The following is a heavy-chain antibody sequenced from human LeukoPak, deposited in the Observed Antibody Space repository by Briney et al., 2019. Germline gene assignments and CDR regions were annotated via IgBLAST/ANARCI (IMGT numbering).Heavy chain of an antibody. Sequence: SVKVSCKASGGTFSSYAISWVRQAPGQGLEWMGGIIPIFGTANYAQKFQGRVTITADESTSTAYMELSSLRSEDTAVYYCAREYGDYGAFDYWGQGTLVTVSS. CDR3: AREYGDYGAFDY. V-gene: IGHV1-69*13. D-gene: IGHD4-17*01. J-gene: IGHJ4*02. CDR2: IIPIFGTA. CDR1: GGTFSSYA.